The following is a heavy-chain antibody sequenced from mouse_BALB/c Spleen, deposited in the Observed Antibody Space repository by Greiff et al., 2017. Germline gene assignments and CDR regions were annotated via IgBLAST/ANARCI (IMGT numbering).Heavy chain of an antibody. D-gene: IGHD2-1*01. CDR1: GYTLTDYA. V-gene: IGHV1S137*01. J-gene: IGHJ3*01. CDR3: ARGYYGNYIFAY. CDR2: ISTYYGDA. Sequence: VQRVESGAELVRPGVSVTISCTGSGYTLTDYAMHWVKQSHAKSLEWIGVISTYYGDASYNQKFKGKATMTVDKSSSTAYMELARLTSEDSAIYYCARGYYGNYIFAYWGQGTLVTVSA.